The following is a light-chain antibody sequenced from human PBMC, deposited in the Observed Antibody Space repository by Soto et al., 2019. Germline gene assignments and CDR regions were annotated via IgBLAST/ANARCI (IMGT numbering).Light chain of an antibody. CDR3: LSHTGSRTL. Sequence: QSALTQPASVSGSPGQSITISRTGASSDVGDYNYVSWYQEHPGQVPKLIIFEVTTRPSGVSDRFSGSRSGNTASLTISGLQAEDEADYYCLSHTGSRTLFGGGTKLTVL. V-gene: IGLV2-14*01. CDR1: SSDVGDYNY. J-gene: IGLJ3*02. CDR2: EVT.